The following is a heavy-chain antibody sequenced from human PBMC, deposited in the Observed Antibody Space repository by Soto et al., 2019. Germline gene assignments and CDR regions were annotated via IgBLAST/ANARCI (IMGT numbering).Heavy chain of an antibody. D-gene: IGHD3-3*01. CDR2: IKSKTDGGTT. CDR1: GFTFSNAW. CDR3: NTDRGYYDFWSGYYNDY. Sequence: SLRLSCAASGFTFSNAWMSWVRQAPGKGLEWVGRIKSKTDGGTTDYAAPVKGRFTISRDDSKNTPYLQMNSLKTEDTAVYYCNTDRGYYDFWSGYYNDYWGQGTLVTVS. J-gene: IGHJ4*02. V-gene: IGHV3-15*01.